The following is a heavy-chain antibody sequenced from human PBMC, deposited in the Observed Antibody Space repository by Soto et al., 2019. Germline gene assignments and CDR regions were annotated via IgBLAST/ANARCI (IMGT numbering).Heavy chain of an antibody. D-gene: IGHD3-3*01. CDR3: ANGYYDFWSGGAFDY. J-gene: IGHJ4*02. Sequence: ASVKVSCKASGGTFSSYAISWVRQAPGQGLDWMGGIIPIFGTANYAQKFQGRVTVTADESTSTAYMELSSLRSEDTAVYYCANGYYDFWSGGAFDYWGQGTLVTVSS. CDR1: GGTFSSYA. V-gene: IGHV1-69*13. CDR2: IIPIFGTA.